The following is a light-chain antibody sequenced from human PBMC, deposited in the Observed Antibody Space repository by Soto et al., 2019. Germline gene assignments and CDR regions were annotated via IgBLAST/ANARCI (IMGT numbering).Light chain of an antibody. J-gene: IGKJ2*01. Sequence: DIQMTQSPSSLYASVGDRVTITCQASQDISNYLNWYQQKPGKATKLLIYDASNLETGVPSRFSGSVSGTDVTFTISSLQPEDIATYYCQQYDNLPRYTCGQGTKREIK. V-gene: IGKV1-33*01. CDR3: QQYDNLPRYT. CDR2: DAS. CDR1: QDISNY.